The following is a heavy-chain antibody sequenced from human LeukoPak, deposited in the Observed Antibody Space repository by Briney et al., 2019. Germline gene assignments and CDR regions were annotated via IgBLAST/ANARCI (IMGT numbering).Heavy chain of an antibody. CDR1: GFTFDDYA. CDR2: ISWHSGSI. Sequence: GGSLRLSCAASGFTFDDYAMHWVRRAPGKGLEWVSGISWHSGSIGYAESVKGRFTISRDNAKNSLYLQMNSLRVEDTALYHCARTVRGVVVAFIPWYFDLWGRGTLVTVSS. J-gene: IGHJ2*01. D-gene: IGHD2-15*01. CDR3: ARTVRGVVVAFIPWYFDL. V-gene: IGHV3-9*01.